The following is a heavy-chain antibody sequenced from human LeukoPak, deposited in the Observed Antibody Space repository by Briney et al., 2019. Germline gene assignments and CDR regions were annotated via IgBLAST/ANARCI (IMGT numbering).Heavy chain of an antibody. CDR1: GLIFSNYW. V-gene: IGHV3-7*03. CDR3: EAYGSV. Sequence: GGSLRLSCAASGLIFSNYWMTWVRQAPGKGLEWVANIKEDGSETYYVGSVKGRFTISRDNDKNTLYLQMNSLRAEDTAVYYCEAYGSVWGQGTLVTVSS. D-gene: IGHD3-10*01. CDR2: IKEDGSET. J-gene: IGHJ4*02.